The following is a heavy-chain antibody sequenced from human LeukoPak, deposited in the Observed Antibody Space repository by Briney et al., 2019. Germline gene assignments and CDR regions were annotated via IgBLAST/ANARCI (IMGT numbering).Heavy chain of an antibody. V-gene: IGHV1-69*05. CDR2: IIPIFGTA. CDR3: ARDLNWGHGLQGGYYYYMDV. J-gene: IGHJ6*03. D-gene: IGHD4-11*01. Sequence: SVKVSCKASGGTFSSYAISWVRQAPGQGLEWMGGIIPIFGTANYAQKFQGRVTITTDESTSTAYMELSSLRSEDTAVYYCARDLNWGHGLQGGYYYYMDVWGKGTTVTVSS. CDR1: GGTFSSYA.